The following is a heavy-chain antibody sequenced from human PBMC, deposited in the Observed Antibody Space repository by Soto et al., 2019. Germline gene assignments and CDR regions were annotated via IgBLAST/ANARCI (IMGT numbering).Heavy chain of an antibody. D-gene: IGHD3-10*01. CDR3: ARAIGFGDYYYYGMDV. CDR1: GGTFSSYA. V-gene: IGHV1-69*12. Sequence: QVQLVQSGAEVKKPGSSVKVSCKASGGTFSSYAISWVRQAPGQGLEWMGGIIPIFGTANYAQKFQGRVTITADESTSTADMELSSLRSEDTAVYYCARAIGFGDYYYYGMDVWGQGTTVTVSS. CDR2: IIPIFGTA. J-gene: IGHJ6*02.